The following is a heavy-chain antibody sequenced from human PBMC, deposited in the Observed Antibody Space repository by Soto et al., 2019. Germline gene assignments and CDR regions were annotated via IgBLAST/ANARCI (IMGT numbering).Heavy chain of an antibody. D-gene: IGHD6-13*01. V-gene: IGHV3-43*01. CDR2: INWDGGRT. CDR1: GFTFDDYT. J-gene: IGHJ6*01. CDR3: AKDLLYSASWSSYGLDV. Sequence: GGSLRLSCAASGFTFDDYTMHWVRQAPGKGLEWVSLINWDGGRTYYADSVKGRFTISRDNSKNSLYLQMNSLRTEDTALYYCAKDLLYSASWSSYGLDVWGQGTTVTVSS.